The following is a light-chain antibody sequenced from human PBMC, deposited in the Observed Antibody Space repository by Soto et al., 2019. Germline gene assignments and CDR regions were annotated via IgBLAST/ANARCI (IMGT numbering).Light chain of an antibody. Sequence: DLQMTQSPPSLSASVGDSVTITCRASRSVGRYLNWYQKRAGKAPKLLIYAASSLQTGVPSRFSGTGSATDFSLTIKSLQPEDAATYFCQQSGGSPWTFGQGTDVQI. J-gene: IGKJ1*01. CDR3: QQSGGSPWT. CDR1: RSVGRY. CDR2: AAS. V-gene: IGKV1-39*01.